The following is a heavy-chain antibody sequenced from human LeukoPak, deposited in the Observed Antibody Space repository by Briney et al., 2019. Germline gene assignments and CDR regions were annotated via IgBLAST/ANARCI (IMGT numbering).Heavy chain of an antibody. CDR3: AKTIAAAGAHWYYYYYMDV. CDR1: GGSISSHY. CDR2: IYYSGST. V-gene: IGHV4-59*11. Sequence: PSETLSLTCTVSGGSISSHYWSWIRQPPGKGLEGIGYIYYSGSTNYNPSLKSRVTISVDTSKNQFSLKLSSVTAADTAVYYCAKTIAAAGAHWYYYYYMDVWGKGTTVTVSS. J-gene: IGHJ6*03. D-gene: IGHD6-13*01.